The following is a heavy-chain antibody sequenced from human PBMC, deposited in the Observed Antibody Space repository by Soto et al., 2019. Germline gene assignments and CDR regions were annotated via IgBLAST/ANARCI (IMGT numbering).Heavy chain of an antibody. V-gene: IGHV4-30-2*01. CDR3: ARGTYYYGSGSYIPPFDY. CDR1: GGSISSGGYS. D-gene: IGHD3-10*01. J-gene: IGHJ4*02. Sequence: QLRLQESGSGLVKPSQTLSLTCAVSGGSISSGGYSWSWIRQPPGKGLEWIGYIYHSGSTYYNPSLKSRVTISVDRSKNQFSLKLSSVTAADTAVYYCARGTYYYGSGSYIPPFDYWGQGTLVTVSS. CDR2: IYHSGST.